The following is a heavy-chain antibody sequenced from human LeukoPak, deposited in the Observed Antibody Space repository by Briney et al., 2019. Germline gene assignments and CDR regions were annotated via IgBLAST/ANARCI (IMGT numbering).Heavy chain of an antibody. V-gene: IGHV3-33*08. J-gene: IGHJ4*02. CDR2: IWHDGSNK. CDR3: ARDLGSGSDSSYFDS. D-gene: IGHD1-26*01. Sequence: GRSLRLSCAASGFTFSSYAMHWVRQAPGKGLEWLAVIWHDGSNKYYADPMKGRFTISRDNSKNTLYLQMNSLRAEDTAVYYCARDLGSGSDSSYFDSWGQGTPVTVSS. CDR1: GFTFSSYA.